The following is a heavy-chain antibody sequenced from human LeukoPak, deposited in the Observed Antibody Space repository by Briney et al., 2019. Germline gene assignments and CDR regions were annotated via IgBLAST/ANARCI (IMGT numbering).Heavy chain of an antibody. J-gene: IGHJ4*02. CDR2: IYYSGST. Sequence: SQTLSLTCTVSGGSISSGDYHWSWIRQPPGKGLEWIGYIYYSGSTYYNPSLKSRVTISVDTSKNQFSLKLSSVIAADTAVYYCAAPPGDTAMVDYWGQGTLVTVSS. V-gene: IGHV4-30-4*08. D-gene: IGHD5-18*01. CDR1: GGSISSGDYH. CDR3: AAPPGDTAMVDY.